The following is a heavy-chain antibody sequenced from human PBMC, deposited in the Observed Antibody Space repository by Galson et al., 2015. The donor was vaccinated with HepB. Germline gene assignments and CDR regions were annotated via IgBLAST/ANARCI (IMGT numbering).Heavy chain of an antibody. V-gene: IGHV3-15*01. Sequence: SLRLSCAASGFNVDKAWMSWVRQAPGKGLEWVGRIRSKNDGGETEFGAPMKGRFTISKSDSTNTVSLHMTRLKIEDTGIYYCTTDATISGGMRDYWGQGTLVTVSS. CDR1: GFNVDKAW. D-gene: IGHD3-3*01. J-gene: IGHJ4*02. CDR3: TTDATISGGMRDY. CDR2: IRSKNDGGET.